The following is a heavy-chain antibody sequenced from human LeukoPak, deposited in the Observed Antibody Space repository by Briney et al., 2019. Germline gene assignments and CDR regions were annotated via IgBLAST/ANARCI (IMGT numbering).Heavy chain of an antibody. CDR1: GFIFNNYW. Sequence: PGGSLRLSCAASGFIFNNYWMHWVRQGPGKGLVWVSRINTDGSRTSYADSVKGRFTISRDNAKSTLYLQMNSLRAEDTAVYFCARDPQPGYYGSGSWGDYFDNWGQGTLVTVSS. V-gene: IGHV3-74*01. CDR3: ARDPQPGYYGSGSWGDYFDN. D-gene: IGHD3-10*01. CDR2: INTDGSRT. J-gene: IGHJ4*02.